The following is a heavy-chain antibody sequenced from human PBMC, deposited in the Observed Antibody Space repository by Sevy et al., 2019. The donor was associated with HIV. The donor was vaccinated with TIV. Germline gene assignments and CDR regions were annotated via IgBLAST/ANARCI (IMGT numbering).Heavy chain of an antibody. CDR2: ISAYNGNT. V-gene: IGHV1-18*01. CDR3: ARDSSRAYSSGWYSHEYFQH. CDR1: GYTFTSHG. Sequence: ASVKVSCKASGYTFTSHGISWVRQAPGQGLEWMGWISAYNGNTNYAQKLQGRVTMTTDTSTSTAYMELRSLRSDDTAVYYWARDSSRAYSSGWYSHEYFQHWGQGTLVTVSS. D-gene: IGHD6-19*01. J-gene: IGHJ1*01.